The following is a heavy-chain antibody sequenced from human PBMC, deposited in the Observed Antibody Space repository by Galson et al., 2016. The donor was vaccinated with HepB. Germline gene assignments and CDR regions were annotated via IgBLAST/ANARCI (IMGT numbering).Heavy chain of an antibody. Sequence: SLRLSCAASTFTFSDYSMNWVRQAPGKRLEWVSVIRSAGDITYYADSVKGRFTISRDNSKNTLYLQMDSLRAEDTAIYYCALPNWITTIAVGWFDSWGQGTLVTVSS. D-gene: IGHD3-22*01. CDR1: TFTFSDYS. CDR3: ALPNWITTIAVGWFDS. V-gene: IGHV3-23*01. CDR2: IRSAGDIT. J-gene: IGHJ5*01.